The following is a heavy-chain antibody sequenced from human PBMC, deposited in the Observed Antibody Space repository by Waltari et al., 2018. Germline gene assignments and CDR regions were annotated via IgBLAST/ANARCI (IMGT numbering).Heavy chain of an antibody. CDR2: IIPVVGIT. CDR3: ARGPRGMDF. Sequence: QVQLVQSGAEVKKPGSSVTVSCKASAGTSNTYAMSWVRQAPGQGLEWMGRIIPVVGITNYAQKFQARLTITADKSTNTVYMELSSLRSEDSAVYFCARGPRGMDFWGQGTTVTVSS. V-gene: IGHV1-69*04. J-gene: IGHJ6*02. CDR1: AGTSNTYA.